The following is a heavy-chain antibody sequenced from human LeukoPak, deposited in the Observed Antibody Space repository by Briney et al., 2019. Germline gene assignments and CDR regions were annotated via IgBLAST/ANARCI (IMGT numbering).Heavy chain of an antibody. V-gene: IGHV3-23*01. CDR3: EKDLGSHARADAFDI. Sequence: PGGSLRLSCAASGFTFSSYAMSWVRQAPGKGLEWGSAISGSGGSTYYADSVKGRFTISTDNSKNTLYLQMNSLRAEDTAVYYCEKDLGSHARADAFDIWGHGTMVTVSS. CDR1: GFTFSSYA. D-gene: IGHD1-26*01. CDR2: ISGSGGST. J-gene: IGHJ3*02.